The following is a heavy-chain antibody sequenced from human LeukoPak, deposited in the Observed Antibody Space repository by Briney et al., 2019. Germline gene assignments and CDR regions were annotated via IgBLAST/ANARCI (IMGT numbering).Heavy chain of an antibody. V-gene: IGHV3-23*01. J-gene: IGHJ6*04. CDR3: ARDLKDGGLSGMDV. Sequence: GGSLRLSCAASGFNFSSYAMGWVRQAPGKGLEWVSAINGSGGSTYYADPVKGRFTISRDNSKNTLYLQMNSLRAEERAVYYCARDLKDGGLSGMDVWGEGTTLTVSS. CDR1: GFNFSSYA. D-gene: IGHD3-16*01. CDR2: INGSGGST.